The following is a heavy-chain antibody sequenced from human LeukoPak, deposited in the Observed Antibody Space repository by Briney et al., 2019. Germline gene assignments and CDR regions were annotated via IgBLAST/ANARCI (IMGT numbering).Heavy chain of an antibody. V-gene: IGHV4-4*07. J-gene: IGHJ4*02. CDR1: GGSIGSYY. CDR2: ISTTGST. Sequence: SETLSLTCTVSGGSIGSYYWSWIRQSAGKGLEWIGRISTTGSTYYNPSFQSRVTMSADPSKTLFFLRLRSVTAADTAVYYCARSPSTIGWNWGYYFDYWGQGSLVTVSS. CDR3: ARSPSTIGWNWGYYFDY. D-gene: IGHD3-3*01.